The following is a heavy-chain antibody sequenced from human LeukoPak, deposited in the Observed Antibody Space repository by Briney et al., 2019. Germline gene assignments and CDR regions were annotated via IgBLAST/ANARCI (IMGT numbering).Heavy chain of an antibody. V-gene: IGHV1-2*02. D-gene: IGHD6-13*01. CDR2: INPNSGGT. CDR3: ARDLASYSSSWYVNYYYYYYMDV. CDR1: GYTFTGYY. J-gene: IGHJ6*03. Sequence: GASVKVSCKASGYTFTGYYMHWVRQAPGQGLEWMGWINPNSGGTNYAQKFQGRVTMTRDTSISTAYMELSRLRSDDTAVYYCARDLASYSSSWYVNYYYYYYMDVWGKGTTVTVSS.